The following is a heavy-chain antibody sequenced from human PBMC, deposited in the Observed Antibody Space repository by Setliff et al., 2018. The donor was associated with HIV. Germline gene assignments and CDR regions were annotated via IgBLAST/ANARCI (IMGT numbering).Heavy chain of an antibody. V-gene: IGHV4-59*11. J-gene: IGHJ6*03. Sequence: PSETLSLTCTVSGGSISVPCMTWIRQPPGKGLEWIGYIQHSGGTQYNPSLMSRLTMSVDSSKKHFSLRLTSVTAEDTAIYYCAKDPHNIYLFYFHYMDVWGKGTTVTVSS. CDR3: AKDPHNIYLFYFHYMDV. CDR1: GGSISVPC. CDR2: IQHSGGT.